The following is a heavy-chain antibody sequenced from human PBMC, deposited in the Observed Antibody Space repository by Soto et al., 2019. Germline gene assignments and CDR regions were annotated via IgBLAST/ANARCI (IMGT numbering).Heavy chain of an antibody. Sequence: EVQLLESGGGLVQPGGSLTLSCAASGFTFSSYAMTWVRQAPGKGLEWVSGISGGGGVSTYYADSVKGRFTISRDNSMNTLYLQMNSLRAEDTAVYYCEKDAISMVRGVNNWFDPWGQGTLVTVSS. J-gene: IGHJ5*02. D-gene: IGHD3-10*01. CDR1: GFTFSSYA. V-gene: IGHV3-23*01. CDR3: EKDAISMVRGVNNWFDP. CDR2: ISGGGGVST.